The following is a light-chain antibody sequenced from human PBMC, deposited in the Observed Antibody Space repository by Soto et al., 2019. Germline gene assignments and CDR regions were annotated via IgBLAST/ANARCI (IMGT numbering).Light chain of an antibody. J-gene: IGKJ1*01. CDR3: QQYDFWPWT. CDR2: GAS. CDR1: QSVRSN. V-gene: IGKV3-15*01. Sequence: EIAMTQSPATLSVSPGERATLSCRASQSVRSNLAWYQQKPGQAPRLLIYGASTRATGIPARVSGSGSGTEFTLTISSLQSEDFAVYYCQQYDFWPWTFGQGTKVEIK.